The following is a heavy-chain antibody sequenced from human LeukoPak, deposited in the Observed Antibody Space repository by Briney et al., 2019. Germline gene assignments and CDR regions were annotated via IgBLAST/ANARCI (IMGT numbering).Heavy chain of an antibody. D-gene: IGHD6-19*01. CDR1: GGSISSYY. Sequence: SETLSLTCTVSGGSISSYYWSWIRQPPGKGLEWIGYIYYSGGTNYNPSLKSRVTISVDTSKNQFSLKLSSVTAADTAVYYCARHSQWLAPFDYWGQGTLVTVSS. CDR2: IYYSGGT. V-gene: IGHV4-59*08. CDR3: ARHSQWLAPFDY. J-gene: IGHJ4*02.